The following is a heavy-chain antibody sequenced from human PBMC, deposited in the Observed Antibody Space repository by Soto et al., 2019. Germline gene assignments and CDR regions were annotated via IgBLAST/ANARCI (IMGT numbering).Heavy chain of an antibody. J-gene: IGHJ4*02. CDR2: IYYSGNT. CDR3: ARVSTLGYCSGGSCYRIDS. D-gene: IGHD2-15*01. CDR1: GGSINSGGYY. Sequence: QVQLQESGPGLVKPSQTLSLTCAVSGGSINSGGYYWSWIRQHPGKGLEWIGCIYYSGNTYYNPSLKSRVTISVDTSMNQFSLKLSSVTAADTAVYYCARVSTLGYCSGGSCYRIDSCGQGTLLTVSS. V-gene: IGHV4-31*11.